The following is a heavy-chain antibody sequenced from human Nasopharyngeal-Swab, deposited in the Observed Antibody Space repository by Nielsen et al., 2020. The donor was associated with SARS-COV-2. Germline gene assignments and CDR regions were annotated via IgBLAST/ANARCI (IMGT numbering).Heavy chain of an antibody. J-gene: IGHJ6*02. CDR3: ARDGLDYDFWSAYFMDV. D-gene: IGHD3-3*01. CDR1: GFTFNNYN. V-gene: IGHV3-21*01. CDR2: ISSSSSYI. Sequence: LKISCAASGFTFNNYNFNWVRQAPGKGLEWVSSISSSSSYIYYADSVKGRFTISRDNAKNSLYLQMNSLGAEDTAVYYCARDGLDYDFWSAYFMDVWGQGTTVTVSS.